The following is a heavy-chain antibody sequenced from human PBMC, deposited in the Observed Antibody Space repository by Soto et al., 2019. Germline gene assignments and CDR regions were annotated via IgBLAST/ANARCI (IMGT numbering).Heavy chain of an antibody. CDR2: IYYSMST. J-gene: IGHJ5*02. D-gene: IGHD3-3*01. CDR3: AIGSGYDFWSGDHFHYPTPVS. CDR1: GGAIGSYY. V-gene: IGHV4-59*01. Sequence: LSLTWTVSGGAIGSYYWSCIRQPPGKALEWIGYIYYSMSTNYSPTLKRRVTISLYTTNNQYSMKLSSVQVADTAAYDWAIGSGYDFWSGDHFHYPTPVSWGQGTLVT.